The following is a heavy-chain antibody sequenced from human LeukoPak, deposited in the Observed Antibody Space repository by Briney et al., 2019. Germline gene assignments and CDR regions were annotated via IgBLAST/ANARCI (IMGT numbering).Heavy chain of an antibody. CDR3: ARDRDGSRSSNWFDP. J-gene: IGHJ5*02. CDR1: GFTFSSYA. V-gene: IGHV3-23*01. CDR2: ISGSGGST. Sequence: GGSLRLSCAASGFTFSSYAMSWVRQAPGKGLEWVSAISGSGGSTYYADSVKGRFTISRDNSKNTLYLQMNSLRAEDTAVYYCARDRDGSRSSNWFDPWGQGTLVTVSS. D-gene: IGHD3-10*01.